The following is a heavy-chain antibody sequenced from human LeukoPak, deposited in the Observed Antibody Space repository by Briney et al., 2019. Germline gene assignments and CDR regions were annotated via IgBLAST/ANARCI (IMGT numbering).Heavy chain of an antibody. J-gene: IGHJ6*04. D-gene: IGHD3-10*02. V-gene: IGHV3-23*01. CDR1: VFTFSSYA. CDR2: ISGSGGST. CDR3: AELGITMIGGV. Sequence: PGGSLRLSCAASVFTFSSYAMNWVRQAPVKGLEWVSAISGSGGSTYYADSVKGRFTISRDNSKNTLYLQMNSLRAEDTAVYYCAELGITMIGGVWGKGTTVTISS.